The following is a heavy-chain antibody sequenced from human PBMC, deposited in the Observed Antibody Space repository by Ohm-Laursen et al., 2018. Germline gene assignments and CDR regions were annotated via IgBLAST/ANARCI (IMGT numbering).Heavy chain of an antibody. J-gene: IGHJ4*02. CDR3: ARDEDYGEPVDFDY. V-gene: IGHV3-66*01. D-gene: IGHD4-17*01. Sequence: SLRLSCAASGFTVSNSYMSWVRQAPGKGLEWVSLIHSGGNTYYADSVKGRFTISRDNSKNTLYLQMNSLRAEDTAVYYCARDEDYGEPVDFDYWGQGTLVTVSS. CDR2: IHSGGNT. CDR1: GFTVSNSY.